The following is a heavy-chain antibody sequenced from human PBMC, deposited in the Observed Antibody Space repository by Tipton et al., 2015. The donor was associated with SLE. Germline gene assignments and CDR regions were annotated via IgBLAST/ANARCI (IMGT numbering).Heavy chain of an antibody. CDR2: ISGSGGST. CDR1: GFTFSSYA. D-gene: IGHD3-10*01. CDR3: VRGEGTFGELLSKAFDY. J-gene: IGHJ4*02. Sequence: SLRLSCAASGFTFSSYAMSWVRQAPGKGLEWVSAISGSGGSTYYADSVKGRFTISRDNSKNTLYLQMSSLRAEDTAVYYCVRGEGTFGELLSKAFDYWGQGTLVTVSS. V-gene: IGHV3-23*01.